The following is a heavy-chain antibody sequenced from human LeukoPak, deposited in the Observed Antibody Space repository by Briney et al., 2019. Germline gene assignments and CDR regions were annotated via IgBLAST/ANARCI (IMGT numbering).Heavy chain of an antibody. CDR2: IYPGDSDT. D-gene: IGHD3-16*01. V-gene: IGHV5-51*01. CDR3: ARRVGAPNAYSYYFDY. J-gene: IGHJ4*02. CDR1: GYSFTSYW. Sequence: GESLKISCKGSGYSFTSYWIAWVRQMPGKGLEWMGIIYPGDSDTTYSPSFQGQVTISADKSISTAYLQWSSLTAADTAMYFCARRVGAPNAYSYYFDYWGQGTLVTVSS.